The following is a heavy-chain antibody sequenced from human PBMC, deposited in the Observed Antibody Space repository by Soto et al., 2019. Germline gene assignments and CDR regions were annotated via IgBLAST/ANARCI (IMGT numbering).Heavy chain of an antibody. J-gene: IGHJ2*01. CDR2: ISSSSSTI. CDR1: GFTFSSYS. Sequence: EVQLVESGGGLVQPGGSLRLSCAASGFTFSSYSMNWVRQAPGQGLEWVSYISSSSSTIYYADSVKGRFTISRDNAKNSLYLQMNSLRAEDTAVYYCARGSTSFLWYFDLWGRGTLVTVSS. D-gene: IGHD3-3*02. V-gene: IGHV3-48*01. CDR3: ARGSTSFLWYFDL.